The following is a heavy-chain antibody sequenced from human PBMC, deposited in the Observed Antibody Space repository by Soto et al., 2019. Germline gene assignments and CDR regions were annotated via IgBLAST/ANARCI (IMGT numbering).Heavy chain of an antibody. D-gene: IGHD2-15*01. Sequence: EVQLLESGGGLVQPGGSLRLSCAASGFTFSSYAMSWVRQAPGKGLEWVSAISGSGGSTYYADSVKGRFTISRDNSKNTLYLQLKSPRAKDTAVYYCAKYWPRYYFDYWGQGTLVTVSS. J-gene: IGHJ4*02. V-gene: IGHV3-23*01. CDR1: GFTFSSYA. CDR3: AKYWPRYYFDY. CDR2: ISGSGGST.